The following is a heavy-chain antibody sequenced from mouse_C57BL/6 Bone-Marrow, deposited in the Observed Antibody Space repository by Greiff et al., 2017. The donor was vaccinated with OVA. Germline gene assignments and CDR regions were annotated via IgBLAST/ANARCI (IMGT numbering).Heavy chain of an antibody. V-gene: IGHV2-5*01. Sequence: VQLQQSGPGLVQPSQSLSITCTVSGFSLTSYGVHWVRQSPGKGLEWLGVIWRGGSTDYNAAFMSRLSITKDNSTSQVFFKMNSLQADDTAIYYFANNVGNYGWAWFAYWGQGTLVTVSA. CDR1: GFSLTSYG. CDR2: IWRGGST. D-gene: IGHD1-2*01. CDR3: ANNVGNYGWAWFAY. J-gene: IGHJ3*01.